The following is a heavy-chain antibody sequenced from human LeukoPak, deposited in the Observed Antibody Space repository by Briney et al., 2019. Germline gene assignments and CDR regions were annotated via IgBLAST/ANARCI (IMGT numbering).Heavy chain of an antibody. D-gene: IGHD1-26*01. V-gene: IGHV3-11*06. CDR3: ARGGAEHYYSACFDY. Sequence: GGSLRLSCAASGFTFSDYYMSWIRQAPGKGLEWVSYISSSSSYTNYADSVKGRFTISRDNAKNSLYLQMNSLRAEDTAVYYCARGGAEHYYSACFDYWGQGTLVTVSS. CDR2: ISSSSSYT. J-gene: IGHJ4*02. CDR1: GFTFSDYY.